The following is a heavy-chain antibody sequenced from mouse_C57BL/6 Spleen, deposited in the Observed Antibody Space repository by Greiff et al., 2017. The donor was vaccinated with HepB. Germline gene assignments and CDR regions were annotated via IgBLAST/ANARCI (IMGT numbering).Heavy chain of an antibody. Sequence: VKLMESGPGLVAPSQRLSITCTVSGFSLTSYGVSWVRQPPGKGLEWLGVIWREGSTNYHSALISRLSISKDNSKSQVFLKLNSLQTDDTSTYYWAAYDYDIAWFAYWGQGTLVTVSA. CDR1: GFSLTSYG. V-gene: IGHV2-3*01. J-gene: IGHJ3*01. CDR2: IWREGST. CDR3: AAYDYDIAWFAY. D-gene: IGHD2-4*01.